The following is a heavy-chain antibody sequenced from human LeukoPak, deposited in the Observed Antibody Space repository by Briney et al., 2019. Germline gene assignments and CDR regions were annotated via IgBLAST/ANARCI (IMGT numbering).Heavy chain of an antibody. V-gene: IGHV3-7*01. CDR1: GFTFSSYL. CDR3: ARDGYGPWYFDY. Sequence: GGSLRLSCAASGFTFSSYLMSWVRQAPGKGLEWVANIKQDGSEKYYVDSVKGRFTISRDNAKNSLYLQMNSLIAEDTAVYYCARDGYGPWYFDYWGQGTLVTVSS. D-gene: IGHD3-22*01. J-gene: IGHJ4*02. CDR2: IKQDGSEK.